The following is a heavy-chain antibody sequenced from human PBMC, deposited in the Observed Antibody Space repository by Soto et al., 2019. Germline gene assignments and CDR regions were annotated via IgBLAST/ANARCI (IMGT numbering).Heavy chain of an antibody. CDR3: ARGVIVVVPAAINWASWFDP. CDR2: IYYSGST. CDR1: GGSISSGDYY. D-gene: IGHD2-2*01. J-gene: IGHJ5*02. Sequence: SETLSLTXTVSGGSISSGDYYWSWIRQPPGKGLEWIGYIYYSGSTYYNPSLKSRVTISVDTSKNQFSLKLSSVTAADTAVYYCARGVIVVVPAAINWASWFDPWGQGTLVTVSS. V-gene: IGHV4-30-4*01.